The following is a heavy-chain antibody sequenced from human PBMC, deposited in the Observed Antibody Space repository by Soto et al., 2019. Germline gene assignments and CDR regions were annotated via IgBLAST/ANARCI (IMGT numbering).Heavy chain of an antibody. CDR3: ARSASNAGRFSGY. J-gene: IGHJ4*02. V-gene: IGHV5-51*01. D-gene: IGHD3-10*01. CDR2: IYPGDSDT. Sequence: GESLKISGKGSGDNVTSYWIGWVRQMPGEGLEWLGVIYPGDSDTRYSPSFQGQVTISADKSINTAYLQWGSLKASDSAIYYCARSASNAGRFSGYSAQPTLVTVSS. CDR1: GDNVTSYW.